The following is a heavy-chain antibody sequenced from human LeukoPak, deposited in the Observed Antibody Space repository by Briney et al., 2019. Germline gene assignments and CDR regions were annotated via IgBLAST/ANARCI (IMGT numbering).Heavy chain of an antibody. V-gene: IGHV3-21*01. D-gene: IGHD2-15*01. Sequence: GGSLRLSCAASGFTFSSYSMNWVRQAPGKGLEWVSSISSSSSYIYYADSVKGRFTISRDNAKNSLYLQMNSLRAEDTAVYYCAFNPEGGGWIEVDYWGQGTLVTVSS. CDR2: ISSSSSYI. J-gene: IGHJ4*02. CDR3: AFNPEGGGWIEVDY. CDR1: GFTFSSYS.